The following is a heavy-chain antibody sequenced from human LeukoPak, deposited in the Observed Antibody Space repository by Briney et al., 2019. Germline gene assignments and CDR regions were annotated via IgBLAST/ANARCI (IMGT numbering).Heavy chain of an antibody. J-gene: IGHJ4*02. V-gene: IGHV3-7*01. Sequence: GGSLRLSCAASGFTFSSFWMTWVRQAPGKGLEWVANIKQDGSEKYYVDSVRGRFTISRDNATNSLYLQMNSLRAEDTAVYYCARDLNYFDYWGQGTLVTASS. CDR1: GFTFSSFW. CDR3: ARDLNYFDY. CDR2: IKQDGSEK.